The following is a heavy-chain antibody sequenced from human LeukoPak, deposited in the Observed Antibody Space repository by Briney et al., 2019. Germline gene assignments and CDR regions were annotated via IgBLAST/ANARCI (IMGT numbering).Heavy chain of an antibody. V-gene: IGHV3-23*01. CDR2: ISGSGGST. CDR1: GFTFSSYA. J-gene: IGHJ4*02. Sequence: PGGSLRLSCAASGFTFSSYAMSWVRQAPGKGLEWVSAISGSGGSTYYADSVKGRFTISRDNAKNSLYLQMNSLRAEDTAVYYCARIGVDIVVVPAAVTFDYWGQGTLVTVSS. D-gene: IGHD2-2*03. CDR3: ARIGVDIVVVPAAVTFDY.